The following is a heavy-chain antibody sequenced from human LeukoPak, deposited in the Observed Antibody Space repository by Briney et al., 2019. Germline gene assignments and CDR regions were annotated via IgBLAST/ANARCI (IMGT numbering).Heavy chain of an antibody. CDR1: GFRFSNYW. V-gene: IGHV3-7*01. Sequence: GGSLRLSCAASGFRFSNYWMSWVRQAPGKGLEWVANIKQDGNDKWYVDSVKGRFTISRDNAKSSLHLQMNSLRVEDTSVYYCARDGLVRGSFDIWGQ. CDR2: IKQDGNDK. D-gene: IGHD3-10*01. J-gene: IGHJ3*02. CDR3: ARDGLVRGSFDI.